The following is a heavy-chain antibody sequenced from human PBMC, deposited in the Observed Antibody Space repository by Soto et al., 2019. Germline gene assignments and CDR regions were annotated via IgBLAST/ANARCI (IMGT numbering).Heavy chain of an antibody. Sequence: EVQRVESGGGLVQPGGSLSLSCAASGFTVSSNYMSWVRQAPGKGLARVSVIYSGGSTYYAASVKGRFTISRDNSKHSLYLAMNGLRAGDAAVYYWARGGQYYDFWSGSEEGGFDHCGQGPLVPVSS. D-gene: IGHD3-3*01. CDR2: IYSGGST. CDR3: ARGGQYYDFWSGSEEGGFDH. J-gene: IGHJ5*02. CDR1: GFTVSSNY. V-gene: IGHV3-66*01.